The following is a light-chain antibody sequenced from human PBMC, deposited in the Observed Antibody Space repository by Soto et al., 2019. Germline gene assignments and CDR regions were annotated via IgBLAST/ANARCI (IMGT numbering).Light chain of an antibody. Sequence: DIVMTQSPLSLPVTPGEPASISCRSSQSLLYSNGYNYLDWYMQKPGQSPQLLIDLGSNRASGVPDRFSGSGSGTDFTLKISRVEAEDVGVYYCMQPLQTIFGPGTKVDIK. CDR3: MQPLQTI. CDR1: QSLLYSNGYNY. J-gene: IGKJ3*01. CDR2: LGS. V-gene: IGKV2-28*01.